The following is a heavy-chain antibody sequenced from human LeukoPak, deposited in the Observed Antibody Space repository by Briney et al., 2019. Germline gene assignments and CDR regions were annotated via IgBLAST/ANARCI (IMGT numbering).Heavy chain of an antibody. CDR2: INPNSGGT. CDR3: ARGPDIVLMVYEGGVDY. CDR1: GYTFTGYY. J-gene: IGHJ4*02. V-gene: IGHV1-2*02. Sequence: ASVKVSCKASGYTFTGYYMHWVRQAPGQGLEWMGWINPNSGGTNYAQKFQGRVTMTRDMSTSTVYMELSSLRSEDTAVYYCARGPDIVLMVYEGGVDYWGQGTLVAVSS. D-gene: IGHD2-8*01.